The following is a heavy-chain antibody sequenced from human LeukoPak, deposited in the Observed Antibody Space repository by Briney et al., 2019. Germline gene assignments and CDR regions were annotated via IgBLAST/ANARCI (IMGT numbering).Heavy chain of an antibody. D-gene: IGHD3-16*01. J-gene: IGHJ4*02. V-gene: IGHV5-51*01. CDR3: ARGKTFGDRPPFFDY. CDR1: GYSFTSYW. CDR2: IYPGDSDT. Sequence: GESLKISCKGSGYSFTSYWIGWVRQMPGKGLEWMGIIYPGDSDTRYSPSFQGQVTISADKSISTAYLQWISLKASDTAMYYCARGKTFGDRPPFFDYWGQGTLVTVSS.